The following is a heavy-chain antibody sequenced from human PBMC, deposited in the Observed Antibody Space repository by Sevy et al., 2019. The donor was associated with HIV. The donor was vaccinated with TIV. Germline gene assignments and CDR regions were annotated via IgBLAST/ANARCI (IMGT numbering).Heavy chain of an antibody. CDR3: ARGGGRTDWGMDV. CDR2: ISDSGFS. D-gene: IGHD1-1*01. V-gene: IGHV4-59*01. J-gene: IGHJ6*02. Sequence: PETLSLTCTVSGGSTSTYYWNWIRQPPGKGLEWIGYISDSGFSNDNPSLRSRVTISIDTSKNQFSLRLTSVSAADTAVYYCARGGGRTDWGMDVWGPGTTVTVSS. CDR1: GGSTSTYY.